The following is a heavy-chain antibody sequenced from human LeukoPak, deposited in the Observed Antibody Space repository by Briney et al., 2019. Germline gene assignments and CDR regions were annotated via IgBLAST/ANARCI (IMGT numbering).Heavy chain of an antibody. CDR2: ISAYNGNT. J-gene: IGHJ4*02. Sequence: ASVTVSCKASGYTFTSYGISWVRQAPGQGLEWMGWISAYNGNTNYAQKLQGRVTMTTDTSTSTAYMELRSLRSDDTAVYYCARSLYRIGGQLVPFDYWGQGTLVTVSS. V-gene: IGHV1-18*01. CDR3: ARSLYRIGGQLVPFDY. CDR1: GYTFTSYG. D-gene: IGHD6-13*01.